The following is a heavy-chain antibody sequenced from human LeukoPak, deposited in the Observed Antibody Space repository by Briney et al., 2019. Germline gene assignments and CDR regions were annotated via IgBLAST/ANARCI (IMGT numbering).Heavy chain of an antibody. CDR3: ARSDVDMAA. Sequence: PGRSLRLSCAASGFTFSTYGMHWVRQAPGKGLEWVAVIPNDGNNKLYGDSVKGRFTISRDNSKNTLYLQMNSLRAEDTAVYYCARSDVDMAAWGQGTLVTVSS. J-gene: IGHJ5*02. V-gene: IGHV3-30*03. D-gene: IGHD5-12*01. CDR2: IPNDGNNK. CDR1: GFTFSTYG.